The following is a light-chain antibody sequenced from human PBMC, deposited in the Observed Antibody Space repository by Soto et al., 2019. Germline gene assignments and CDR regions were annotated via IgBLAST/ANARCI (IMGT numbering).Light chain of an antibody. CDR3: QHYYNFRWT. CDR2: DGS. V-gene: IGKV1-5*01. CDR1: QSISWW. J-gene: IGKJ1*01. Sequence: DIQVTQSPSTLCASVGARVAITCRASQSISWWLAWYQQKPGKAPKLLISDGSTLESGVPLRFRGSGSGTEFTITIISLQPDDVPTYYCQHYYNFRWTVGQGTKVYIK.